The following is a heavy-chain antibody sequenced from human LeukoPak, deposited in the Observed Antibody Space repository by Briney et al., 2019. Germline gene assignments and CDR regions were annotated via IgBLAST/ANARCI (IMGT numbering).Heavy chain of an antibody. CDR2: FHPEDGET. D-gene: IGHD1-26*01. V-gene: IGHV1-24*01. CDR3: ATIVGAIGFAFDI. CDR1: GYTPPELS. J-gene: IGHJ3*02. Sequence: ASVNDSCQCCGYTPPELSMHWVRQAAGKGRDWMGGFHPEDGETIYAQKCQGRVTMNEDTTIDTDYMELSSVGSEDTDVYYCATIVGAIGFAFDIWGQGTMVTVSS.